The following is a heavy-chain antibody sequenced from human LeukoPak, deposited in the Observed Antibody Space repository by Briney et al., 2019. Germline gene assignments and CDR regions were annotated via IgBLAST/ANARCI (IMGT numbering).Heavy chain of an antibody. Sequence: SETLSLTCTVSGASVSNYDWSWSRQPPGKGLEWIGYVYYSGRTNYNPSLESRVTISVDTSKNQFSLKLTSVTAADTAVYYCARLSSGWYEFDYWGQGTLVTVSS. V-gene: IGHV4-59*02. CDR2: VYYSGRT. CDR1: GASVSNYD. D-gene: IGHD6-19*01. CDR3: ARLSSGWYEFDY. J-gene: IGHJ4*02.